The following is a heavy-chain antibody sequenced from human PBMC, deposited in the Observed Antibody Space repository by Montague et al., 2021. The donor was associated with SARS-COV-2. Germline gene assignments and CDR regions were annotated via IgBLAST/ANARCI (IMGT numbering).Heavy chain of an antibody. J-gene: IGHJ6*02. CDR2: TSYSGST. Sequence: SETLSLTCTVSGGSISPYYWSWIWQSPGKGLECIGYTSYSGSTDHNPSLKSRVTISIDTSKNQFSLKLSSVTAADTAVYYCARWGEYYDSPYYYYAMDVWGQGTTVTVSS. CDR1: GGSISPYY. CDR3: ARWGEYYDSPYYYYAMDV. D-gene: IGHD3-3*01. V-gene: IGHV4-59*12.